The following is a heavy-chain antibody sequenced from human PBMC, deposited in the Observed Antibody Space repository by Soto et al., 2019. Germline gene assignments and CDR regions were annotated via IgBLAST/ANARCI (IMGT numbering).Heavy chain of an antibody. J-gene: IGHJ4*01. CDR1: GFTFSSYW. CDR2: IYNDGSTT. Sequence: EVQLVESGGGLVPPGGSVRLSCAASGFTFSSYWMHCVRQAPGKGLMWVSRIYNDGSTTRYADSVKGRFTISRDNAKNTLYLQMSSLRVEDTAVYYCARDNWSSYWGQGTLVTVSS. V-gene: IGHV3-74*01. CDR3: ARDNWSSY. D-gene: IGHD1-20*01.